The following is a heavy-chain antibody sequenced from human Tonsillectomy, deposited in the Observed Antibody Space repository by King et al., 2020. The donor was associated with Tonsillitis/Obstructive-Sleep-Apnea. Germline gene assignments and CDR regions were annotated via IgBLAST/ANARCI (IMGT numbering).Heavy chain of an antibody. CDR2: ISYDGSNK. Sequence: VQLVESGGGVVQPGRSLRLSCAASGFTFSSYGMHRVRQAPGKGLEWVAVISYDGSNKYYADSVKGRFTISRDNSKNTLYLQMNSLRAEDTAVYYCAKVLWFGELSPLDYWGQGTLVTVSS. D-gene: IGHD3-10*01. CDR3: AKVLWFGELSPLDY. J-gene: IGHJ4*02. CDR1: GFTFSSYG. V-gene: IGHV3-30*18.